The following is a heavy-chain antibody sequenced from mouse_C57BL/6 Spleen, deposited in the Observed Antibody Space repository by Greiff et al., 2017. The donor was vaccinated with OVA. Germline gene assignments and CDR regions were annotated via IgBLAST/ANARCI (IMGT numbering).Heavy chain of an antibody. V-gene: IGHV5-6*02. J-gene: IGHJ2*01. CDR2: ISSGGSYT. CDR3: ARPVYYYGSSYYFDY. CDR1: GFTFSSYG. D-gene: IGHD1-1*01. Sequence: DVKLVESGGDLVKPGGSLKLSCAASGFTFSSYGMSWVRQTPDKRLEWVATISSGGSYTYYPDSVKGRFTISRDNAENTLYLQMSSLKSEDTAMYYCARPVYYYGSSYYFDYWGQGTTLTVSS.